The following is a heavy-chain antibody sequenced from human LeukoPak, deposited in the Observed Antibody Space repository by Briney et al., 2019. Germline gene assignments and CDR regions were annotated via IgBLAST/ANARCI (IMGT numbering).Heavy chain of an antibody. J-gene: IGHJ4*02. CDR3: AKGQLLWFGELFPLFDY. CDR1: GFTFSSYA. D-gene: IGHD3-10*01. CDR2: ISGSGGST. V-gene: IGHV3-23*01. Sequence: PGGSLRLSCAASGFTFSSYAMSRVRQAPGKGLEWVSAISGSGGSTYYADSVKGRFTISRDNSKNTLYLQMNSLRAEDTAVYYCAKGQLLWFGELFPLFDYWGQGTLVTVSS.